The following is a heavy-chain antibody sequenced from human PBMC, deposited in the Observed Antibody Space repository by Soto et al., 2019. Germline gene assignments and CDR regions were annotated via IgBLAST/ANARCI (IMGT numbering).Heavy chain of an antibody. CDR2: INAGNGNT. Sequence: QVQLVQSGAEGKKPGASVKVSCKASGYTFTNYAIHWVRQAPGQRLEWMGWINAGNGNTKYSQKFQGRVTITRDTSASTAYMXLXSLRXXXTAXXXXXXXGSYGFIGFDYWGQGTLVTVSS. CDR3: XXXGSYGFIGFDY. D-gene: IGHD3-16*01. V-gene: IGHV1-3*01. CDR1: GYTFTNYA. J-gene: IGHJ4*02.